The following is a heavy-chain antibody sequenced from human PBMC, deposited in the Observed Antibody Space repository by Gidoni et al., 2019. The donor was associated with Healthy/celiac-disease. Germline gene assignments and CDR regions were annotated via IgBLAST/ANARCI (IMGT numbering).Heavy chain of an antibody. V-gene: IGHV1-46*03. Sequence: QVQLVQSGAEVKKPGASVKVSCKASGYTFTSYYMHWVRQAPGQGLEWMGIINPSGGSTSYAQKFQGRVTMTRDTSTSTVYMELSSLRSEDTAVYYCARDLDTVTSHYYYYYGMDVWGQGTTVTVSS. CDR3: ARDLDTVTSHYYYYYGMDV. CDR1: GYTFTSYY. D-gene: IGHD4-17*01. J-gene: IGHJ6*02. CDR2: INPSGGST.